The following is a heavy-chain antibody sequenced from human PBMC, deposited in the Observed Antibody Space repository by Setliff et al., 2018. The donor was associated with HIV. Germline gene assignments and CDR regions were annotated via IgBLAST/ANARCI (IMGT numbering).Heavy chain of an antibody. CDR3: ARQRPPGYSSPYTIEY. CDR2: IDPGDSDT. D-gene: IGHD6-13*01. CDR1: GSSFTSYW. V-gene: IGHV5-51*01. Sequence: PGESLKISCKGSGSSFTSYWIAWVRQVPGKGLEWMGIIDPGDSDTRYTPSYQGRIIMSIDRFRSTAYLQWRSLTPSDSALYYCARQRPPGYSSPYTIEYWGQGTLVTVSS. J-gene: IGHJ4*02.